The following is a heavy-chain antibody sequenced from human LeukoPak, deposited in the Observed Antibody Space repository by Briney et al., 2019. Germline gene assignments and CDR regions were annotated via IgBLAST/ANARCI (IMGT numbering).Heavy chain of an antibody. J-gene: IGHJ2*01. Sequence: SETLSLTCAVYGGSFSGYYWSWIHQPPGKGLEWIGEINHSGSTNYNPSLKSRVTISVDTSKNQFSLKLSSVTAADTAVYYCARGRSTTVVTSSYWYFDLWGRGTLVTVSS. CDR2: INHSGST. V-gene: IGHV4-34*01. CDR1: GGSFSGYY. D-gene: IGHD4-23*01. CDR3: ARGRSTTVVTSSYWYFDL.